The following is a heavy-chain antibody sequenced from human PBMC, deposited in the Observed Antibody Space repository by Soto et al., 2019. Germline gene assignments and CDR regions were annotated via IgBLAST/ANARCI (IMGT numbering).Heavy chain of an antibody. J-gene: IGHJ6*02. Sequence: QVQLVQSGAEVKKPGASVKVSCKASGYTFTSYDINWVRQATGQGLEWMGWMNPNSGNTGYARKFQGRVTMTRNTSISTAYMELSSLRSEDTAVYYCARDIWFGELSPKGYYYYGMDVWGQGTTVTVSS. V-gene: IGHV1-8*01. CDR3: ARDIWFGELSPKGYYYYGMDV. CDR1: GYTFTSYD. D-gene: IGHD3-10*01. CDR2: MNPNSGNT.